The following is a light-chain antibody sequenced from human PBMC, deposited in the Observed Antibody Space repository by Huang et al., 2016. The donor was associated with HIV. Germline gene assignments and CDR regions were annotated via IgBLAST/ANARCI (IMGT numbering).Light chain of an antibody. J-gene: IGKJ1*01. CDR1: QTFNNW. Sequence: DIQMTQSPSTLSASIGDRVTITCRASQTFNNWLAWYQQKPGKAPKLLISKTSTLESGGPSRFSGSASGTEFTLTISSLQPDDFATYFCHQYDRYPWTFGRGTKVEFK. CDR3: HQYDRYPWT. CDR2: KTS. V-gene: IGKV1-5*03.